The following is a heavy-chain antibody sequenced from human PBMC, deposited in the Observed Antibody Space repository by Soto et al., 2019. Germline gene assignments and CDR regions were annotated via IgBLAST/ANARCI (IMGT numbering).Heavy chain of an antibody. CDR3: SRVGCSNSKCYTRGMDV. J-gene: IGHJ6*02. CDR2: IYSDGTT. V-gene: IGHV4-4*07. Sequence: SATLSLTCTVSGGSISGYYWSWVRQPAGKGLGWVGRIYSDGTTNHSPSLKSRVTMSLDTSKDQFSLHLNSVTAADTAVYYCSRVGCSNSKCYTRGMDVWGQGTTVTVSS. CDR1: GGSISGYY. D-gene: IGHD2-2*01.